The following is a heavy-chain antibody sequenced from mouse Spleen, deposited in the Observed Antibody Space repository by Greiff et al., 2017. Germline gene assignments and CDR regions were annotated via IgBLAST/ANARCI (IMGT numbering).Heavy chain of an antibody. CDR1: GYTFTSYG. D-gene: IGHD2-4*01. CDR3: ARFGDYDFAY. Sequence: QVQLQQSGAELARPGASVKLSCKASGYTFTSYGISWVKQRTGQGLEWIGEIYPRSGNTYYNEKFKGKATLTADKSSSTAYMELRSLTSEDSAVYFCARFGDYDFAYWGQGTLVTVSA. CDR2: IYPRSGNT. V-gene: IGHV1-81*01. J-gene: IGHJ3*01.